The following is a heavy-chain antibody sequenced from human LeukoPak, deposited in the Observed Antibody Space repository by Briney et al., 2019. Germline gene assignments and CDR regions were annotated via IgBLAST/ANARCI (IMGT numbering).Heavy chain of an antibody. CDR3: ARSLRDSSGYYFDH. D-gene: IGHD3-22*01. V-gene: IGHV3-33*01. CDR2: IWYDGSTK. CDR1: GFSFSSYG. J-gene: IGHJ4*02. Sequence: PGGSLRLSCASSGFSFSSYGMHWVRQAPGKGLEWVAVIWYDGSTKYYADSVQGRFAISRDNSKNTLYLQMNTLTAEDTAVYYCARSLRDSSGYYFDHWGQGTLVTVSS.